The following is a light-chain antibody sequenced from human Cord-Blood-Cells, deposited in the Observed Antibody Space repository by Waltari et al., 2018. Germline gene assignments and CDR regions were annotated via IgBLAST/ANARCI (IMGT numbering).Light chain of an antibody. CDR1: SSDVGGYNY. CDR3: CSYAGSYTFYV. J-gene: IGLJ1*01. Sequence: QSALTQPRSVSGSPGQSVTLSCTGTSSDVGGYNYVSWYQQHPGKAPKRMIYDVSKRPSGVPDRFSGSKSGNTASLTISGLQAEDEADYYCCSYAGSYTFYVFGTGTKVTVL. V-gene: IGLV2-11*01. CDR2: DVS.